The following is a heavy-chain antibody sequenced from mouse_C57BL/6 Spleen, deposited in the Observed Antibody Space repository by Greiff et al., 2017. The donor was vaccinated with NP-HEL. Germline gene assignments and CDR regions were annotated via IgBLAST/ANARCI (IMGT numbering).Heavy chain of an antibody. CDR1: GYAFSSSW. D-gene: IGHD2-4*01. Sequence: VQLQQSGPELVKPGASVKISCKASGYAFSSSWMNWVKQRPGKGLEWIGRIYPGDGDTNYNGKFKGKATLTADKSSSTAYMQLSSLTSEDSAVYFCANYDYDRYFDVWGTGTTVTVSS. J-gene: IGHJ1*03. CDR2: IYPGDGDT. CDR3: ANYDYDRYFDV. V-gene: IGHV1-82*01.